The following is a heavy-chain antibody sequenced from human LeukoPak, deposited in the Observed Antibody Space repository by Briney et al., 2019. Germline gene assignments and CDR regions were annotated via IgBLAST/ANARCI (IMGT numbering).Heavy chain of an antibody. V-gene: IGHV4-34*01. CDR3: ARDLWFGDQYYFDY. Sequence: SETLSLTCAVYGGSFSGYYWSWIRQPPGKGLEWIGEINHSGSTNYNPSLKSRVTISVDTSNNQFSLKVTSVTAADTAVYYCARDLWFGDQYYFDYWGQGALVTVSS. D-gene: IGHD3-10*01. CDR2: INHSGST. CDR1: GGSFSGYY. J-gene: IGHJ4*02.